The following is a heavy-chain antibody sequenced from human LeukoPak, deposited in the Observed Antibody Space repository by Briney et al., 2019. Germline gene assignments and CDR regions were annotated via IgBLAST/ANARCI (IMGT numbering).Heavy chain of an antibody. V-gene: IGHV3-7*01. CDR2: IKQDGSEK. CDR1: GFTFSSYW. D-gene: IGHD3-10*01. Sequence: GGSLRLSCAASGFTFSSYWMSWVRQAPGKGLEWVANIKQDGSEKYYVDSVKGRFTISRDNAKNSLYLQMNSLRAEDTAVYYCARDHYYGSGSYYNLWFGPWGQGTLVTVSS. J-gene: IGHJ5*02. CDR3: ARDHYYGSGSYYNLWFGP.